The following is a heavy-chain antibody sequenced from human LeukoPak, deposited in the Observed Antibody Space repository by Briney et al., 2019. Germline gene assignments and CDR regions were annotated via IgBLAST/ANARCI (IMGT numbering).Heavy chain of an antibody. V-gene: IGHV4-59*12. CDR2: RFNSGST. Sequence: PSETLSLTCTVSGGSFSFDSWTWIRQPPGKGLEWIGWRFNSGSTSYNPSLKSRVTISIDTSKNQFSLKLNSVTAADTAVYYCARRRDGYSIFDYWGRGTLVTVSS. J-gene: IGHJ4*01. CDR1: GGSFSFDS. D-gene: IGHD5-24*01. CDR3: ARRRDGYSIFDY.